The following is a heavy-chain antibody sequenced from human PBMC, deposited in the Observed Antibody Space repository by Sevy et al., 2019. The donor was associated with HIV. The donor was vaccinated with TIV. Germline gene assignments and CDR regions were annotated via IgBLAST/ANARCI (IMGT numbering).Heavy chain of an antibody. J-gene: IGHJ4*02. CDR2: ISGSGTRT. D-gene: IGHD3-16*01. CDR1: GFSFDSYG. CDR3: ASQRGVLGFDY. Sequence: GSLRLSCAVSGFSFDSYGMTWVRQAPGKGLEWVSAISGSGTRTYYADSVKGRFIISRDNSKNTLDLQMNSLRAEDTAIYYCASQRGVLGFDYWGQGTLVTVSS. V-gene: IGHV3-23*01.